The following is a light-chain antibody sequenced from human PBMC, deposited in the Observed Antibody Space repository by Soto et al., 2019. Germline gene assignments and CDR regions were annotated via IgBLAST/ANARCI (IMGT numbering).Light chain of an antibody. CDR1: HSVISS. V-gene: IGKV3-15*01. J-gene: IGKJ1*01. CDR2: GSA. CDR3: QQYHSWPA. Sequence: IVLTQSPVTLSLSPGERATLSCSASHSVISSLAWYQQRPGQAPRLLIYGSATRATGIPDRFSGSGSGTEFTLTISSLQSEDSAVYYCQQYHSWPAFGQGTKVDIK.